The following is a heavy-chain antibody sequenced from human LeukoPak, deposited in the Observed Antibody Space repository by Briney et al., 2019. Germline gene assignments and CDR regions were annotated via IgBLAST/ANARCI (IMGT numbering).Heavy chain of an antibody. CDR3: ARDGTYDDYGNWFDP. J-gene: IGHJ5*02. Sequence: ASVKVSCKASGYTFTNYAISWVRQAPGQGLEWMGWINSYNGNPNYAQKLQGRATMTTNTSTSTAYRELRSLRSDDTAVYYCARDGTYDDYGNWFDPWGQGTLVTVSS. D-gene: IGHD4-17*01. CDR2: INSYNGNP. V-gene: IGHV1-18*01. CDR1: GYTFTNYA.